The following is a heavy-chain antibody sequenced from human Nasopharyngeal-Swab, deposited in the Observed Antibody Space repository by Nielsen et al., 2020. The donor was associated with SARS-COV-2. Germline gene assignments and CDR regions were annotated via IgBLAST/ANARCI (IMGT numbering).Heavy chain of an antibody. V-gene: IGHV3-53*01. CDR2: IYSSGST. J-gene: IGHJ6*03. CDR1: GFTVSSNY. CDR3: ARVSGGDCYSFCYYYYYMDV. Sequence: GESLKISCATSGFTVSSNYMSWVRQAPGKGLEWVSVIYSSGSTYYADSVKGRFTISRDNSKNTLYLQMNSLRAEDTAVYYCARVSGGDCYSFCYYYYYMDVWGKGTTVTVSS. D-gene: IGHD2-21*02.